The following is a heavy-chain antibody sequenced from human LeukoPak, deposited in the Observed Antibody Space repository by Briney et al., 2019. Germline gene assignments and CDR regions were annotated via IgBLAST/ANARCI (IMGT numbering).Heavy chain of an antibody. Sequence: SETLSLTCTVSGGSISSSSYYWGWIRQPPGKGLEWIGSIYYSGSTYYNPSLKSRVTISVDTSKNQFSLKLSSVTAADTAVYYCARGPYCSSTSCSRGWFDPWGQGTLVTVSS. CDR2: IYYSGST. J-gene: IGHJ5*02. D-gene: IGHD2-2*01. V-gene: IGHV4-39*07. CDR3: ARGPYCSSTSCSRGWFDP. CDR1: GGSISSSSYY.